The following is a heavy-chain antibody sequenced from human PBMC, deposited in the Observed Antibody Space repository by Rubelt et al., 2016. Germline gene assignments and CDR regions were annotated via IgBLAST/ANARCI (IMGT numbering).Heavy chain of an antibody. V-gene: IGHV4-34*01. Sequence: QVQLQQWGAGLLKPSETLSLTCAVYGGSLSGYYWSWIRQSPGKGLEWIGESNPSGSTNYNPSLKSRVTISVDTSNNHFYLKLSSVTAADTAVYYCARDLRGSNYAYYFDYWGQGIPVTVSS. D-gene: IGHD5-18*01. J-gene: IGHJ4*02. CDR2: SNPSGST. CDR1: GGSLSGYY. CDR3: ARDLRGSNYAYYFDY.